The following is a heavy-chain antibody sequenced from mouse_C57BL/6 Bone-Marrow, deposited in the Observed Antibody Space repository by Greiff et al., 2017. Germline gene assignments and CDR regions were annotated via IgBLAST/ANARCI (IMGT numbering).Heavy chain of an antibody. Sequence: VQLQQSGAELVRPGASVKLSCTASGFNIKDDYMHWVKQRPEQGLEWIGWIDPENGDTEYASKFQGKATITADTSSNTAYLQLSSLTSEYTAVYYCTTRDYEYYYAMDYWGQGTSVTVSS. D-gene: IGHD2-4*01. V-gene: IGHV14-4*01. J-gene: IGHJ4*01. CDR2: IDPENGDT. CDR3: TTRDYEYYYAMDY. CDR1: GFNIKDDY.